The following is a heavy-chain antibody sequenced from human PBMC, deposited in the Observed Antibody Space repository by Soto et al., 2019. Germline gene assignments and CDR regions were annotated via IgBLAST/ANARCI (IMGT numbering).Heavy chain of an antibody. Sequence: QITLKESGPTLVKPTQHLTLTCTFSGFSLSTNGVGVGWIRQPPGKALEWLALIYWDDGKRYSPSLKRRLSITKDTCKNPVVLTMTQMDPVDAATYDCAHSRYEYADYAYWGQGTLVTVSS. V-gene: IGHV2-5*02. D-gene: IGHD4-17*01. CDR3: AHSRYEYADYAY. J-gene: IGHJ4*02. CDR1: GFSLSTNGVG. CDR2: IYWDDGK.